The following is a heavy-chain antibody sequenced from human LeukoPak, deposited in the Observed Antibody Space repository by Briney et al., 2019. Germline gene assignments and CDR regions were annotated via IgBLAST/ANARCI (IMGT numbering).Heavy chain of an antibody. V-gene: IGHV1-69*04. CDR1: GGTFSSYA. CDR3: ARGPARAAAGMFY. Sequence: SVKVSCKASGGTFSSYAISWVRQAPGQGLEWMGRIIPILGIANYAQKFQGRVTITADKSTSTACMELSSLRSEDTAVYYCARGPARAAAGMFYWGQGTLVTVSS. J-gene: IGHJ4*02. CDR2: IIPILGIA. D-gene: IGHD6-13*01.